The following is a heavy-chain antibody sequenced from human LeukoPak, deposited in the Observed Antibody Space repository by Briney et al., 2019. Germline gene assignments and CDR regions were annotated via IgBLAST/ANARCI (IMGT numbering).Heavy chain of an antibody. CDR2: IYYSGNT. Sequence: PSETLSLTCTVSGGSISSRSYYWGWIRQPPGKGLEWIASIYYSGNTYYNPSLKSRVTISGDTSKNQFSLKLSSVTAADTAVYYCAREGRLAARRLTSTMGFDPWGQGTLVTVSS. J-gene: IGHJ5*02. D-gene: IGHD6-6*01. CDR3: AREGRLAARRLTSTMGFDP. V-gene: IGHV4-39*07. CDR1: GGSISSRSYY.